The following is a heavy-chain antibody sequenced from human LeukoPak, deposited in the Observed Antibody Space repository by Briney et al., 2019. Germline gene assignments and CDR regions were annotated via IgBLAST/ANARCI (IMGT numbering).Heavy chain of an antibody. CDR2: IYYSGST. CDR3: ARIFDGPFDP. CDR1: GGSISSYY. D-gene: IGHD3-9*01. Sequence: SETLSLTCTVSGGSISSYYWSWIRQPPGKGLEWIGYIYYSGSTNYNPSLKSRVTISVDTSKNQFSLKLSSVTAADTAVYSCARIFDGPFDPWGQGTLVTVSS. J-gene: IGHJ5*02. V-gene: IGHV4-59*01.